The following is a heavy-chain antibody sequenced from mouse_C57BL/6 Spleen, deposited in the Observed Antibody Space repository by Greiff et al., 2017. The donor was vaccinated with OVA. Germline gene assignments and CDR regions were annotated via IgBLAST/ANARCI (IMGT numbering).Heavy chain of an antibody. CDR2: ISSGSSTI. D-gene: IGHD2-4*01. Sequence: EVKLVESGGGLVKPGGSLKLSCAASGFTFSDYGMHWVRQAPEKGLEWVAYISSGSSTIYYADTVKGRFTISRDNAKNTLFLQMTILRSEDTAMYYCARGLLDYDVWFAYWGQWTLVTVSA. V-gene: IGHV5-17*01. CDR3: ARGLLDYDVWFAY. J-gene: IGHJ3*01. CDR1: GFTFSDYG.